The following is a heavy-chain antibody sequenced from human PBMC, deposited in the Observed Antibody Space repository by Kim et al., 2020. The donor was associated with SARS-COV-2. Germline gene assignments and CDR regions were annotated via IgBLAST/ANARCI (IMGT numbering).Heavy chain of an antibody. V-gene: IGHV4-39*01. CDR3: ARSCSGGSCECFDY. CDR1: GGSISSSSYY. D-gene: IGHD2-15*01. J-gene: IGHJ4*02. CDR2: IYYSGST. Sequence: SETLSLTCTVSGGSISSSSYYWGWIRQPPGKGLEWIGSIYYSGSTYYNPSLKSRVTISVDTSKNQFSLKLSSVTAADTAVYYCARSCSGGSCECFDYWGQGTLVTVSS.